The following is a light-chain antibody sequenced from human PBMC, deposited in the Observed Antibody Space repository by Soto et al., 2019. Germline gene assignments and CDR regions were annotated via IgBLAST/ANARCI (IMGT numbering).Light chain of an antibody. V-gene: IGLV2-14*01. CDR2: EVS. CDR1: SSDIGDYNY. J-gene: IGLJ1*01. Sequence: QSALTQPASVSGSHGQSITISCTGTSSDIGDYNYVSWYQQHPGKAPKLMLYEVSNRPSGVSNRFSGSKSGNTASLTISGLQAEDEADYYCSSYTSSSTPYVFGTGTKVTVL. CDR3: SSYTSSSTPYV.